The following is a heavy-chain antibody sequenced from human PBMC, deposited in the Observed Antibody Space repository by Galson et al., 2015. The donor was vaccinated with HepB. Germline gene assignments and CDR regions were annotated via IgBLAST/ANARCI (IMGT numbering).Heavy chain of an antibody. CDR3: ARANYDGDYENWFDP. CDR1: GFTFSSYA. V-gene: IGHV3-30*04. J-gene: IGHJ5*02. CDR2: ISYDGSNK. D-gene: IGHD4-17*01. Sequence: SLRLSCAASGFTFSSYAMHWVRQAPGKGLEWVAVISYDGSNKYYADSVKGRFTISRDNSKNTLYLQMNSLRAEDTAVYYCARANYDGDYENWFDPWGQGTLVTVSS.